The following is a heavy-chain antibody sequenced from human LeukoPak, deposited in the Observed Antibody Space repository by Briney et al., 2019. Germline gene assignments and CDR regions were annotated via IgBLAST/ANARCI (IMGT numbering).Heavy chain of an antibody. CDR2: IYYSGST. Sequence: SETLSLTCTVSGGSISSYYWSWIRQPPGKGLEWIGYIYYSGSTNYNPSLKSRVTISVDTSKNQFSLKLSSVTAADTAVYYCARVGRDYSNYGWSDYWGQGTLVTVSS. J-gene: IGHJ4*02. CDR1: GGSISSYY. V-gene: IGHV4-59*12. CDR3: ARVGRDYSNYGWSDY. D-gene: IGHD4-11*01.